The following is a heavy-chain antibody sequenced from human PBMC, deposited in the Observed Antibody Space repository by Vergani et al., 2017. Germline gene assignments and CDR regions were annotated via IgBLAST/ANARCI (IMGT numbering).Heavy chain of an antibody. V-gene: IGHV4-61*02. CDR1: GGSISSGSYY. J-gene: IGHJ6*03. D-gene: IGHD3-3*01. CDR2: IYTSGST. CDR3: ARDKWYYDSPYYMDV. Sequence: QVQLQESGPGLVKPSQTLSLTCTVSGGSISSGSYYWSWLRQPAGKGLEWIGRIYTSGSTNYNPSLKTRVTISVDTSKNQFSLKLSSVTAADTAVYYCARDKWYYDSPYYMDVWGKGTTVTVSS.